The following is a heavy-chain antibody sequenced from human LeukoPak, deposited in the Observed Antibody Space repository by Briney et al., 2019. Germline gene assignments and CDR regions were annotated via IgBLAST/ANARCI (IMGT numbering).Heavy chain of an antibody. CDR1: GYTFTSHG. J-gene: IGHJ6*03. D-gene: IGHD6-19*01. V-gene: IGHV1-18*01. Sequence: ASVKVSCKASGYTFTSHGISWVRQAPGQGLEWMGWISTYNGNTNYAQKLQGRDSMTTNTSASTAYKDLMSLRSDDTAVYYCARDLRYSSGWAASGMDVWGKETTVTISS. CDR3: ARDLRYSSGWAASGMDV. CDR2: ISTYNGNT.